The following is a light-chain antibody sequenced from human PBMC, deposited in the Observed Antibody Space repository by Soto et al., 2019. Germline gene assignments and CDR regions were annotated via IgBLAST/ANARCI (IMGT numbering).Light chain of an antibody. Sequence: QSVLTQPPSASGSPGQSVTISCTGTSSDVGAYNYVSWYQQYPGKVPKLIIYEVSKRPSGVPDRFSASKSGNTASLTVSGLQAEDEADYYCSSHGGSNNFYVFGTGTKVTVL. CDR2: EVS. CDR1: SSDVGAYNY. CDR3: SSHGGSNNFYV. V-gene: IGLV2-8*01. J-gene: IGLJ1*01.